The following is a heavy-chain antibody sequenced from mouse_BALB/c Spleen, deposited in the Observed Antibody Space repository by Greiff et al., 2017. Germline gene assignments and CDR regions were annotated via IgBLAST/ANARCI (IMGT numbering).Heavy chain of an antibody. Sequence: EVQLVESGGGLVQPGGSLKLSCAASGFTFSSYGMSWVRQTPDKRLELVATINSNGGSTYYPGSVKGRFTISRDNAKNTLYLQMSSLKSEDTAMYYCARDTTATYAMDYWGQGTSVTVSS. V-gene: IGHV5-6-3*01. CDR2: INSNGGST. D-gene: IGHD1-2*01. CDR3: ARDTTATYAMDY. J-gene: IGHJ4*01. CDR1: GFTFSSYG.